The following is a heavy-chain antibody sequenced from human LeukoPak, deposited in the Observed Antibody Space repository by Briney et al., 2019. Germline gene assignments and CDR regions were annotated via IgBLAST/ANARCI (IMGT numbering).Heavy chain of an antibody. CDR2: ISAYNGNT. J-gene: IGHJ4*02. CDR3: ARGSTKARYSSSSFDY. D-gene: IGHD6-13*01. V-gene: IGHV1-18*01. CDR1: GYTFTSYG. Sequence: ASVKVSCKASGYTFTSYGISWVRQAPGQGLEWMGWISAYNGNTNYAQKLQGRVTMTTDTSTSTAYMELRSLRSDDTAVYYCARGSTKARYSSSSFDYWGQGTLVTVSS.